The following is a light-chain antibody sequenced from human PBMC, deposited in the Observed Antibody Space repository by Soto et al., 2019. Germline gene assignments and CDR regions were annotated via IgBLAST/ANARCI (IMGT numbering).Light chain of an antibody. CDR2: GAS. Sequence: EIVMTPSPATLSLSPGERAALSCRASQSINSELAWYQQKPGQPPRLLIYGASTRATGVPARFTGSESGSEFTLTISGLQSEDFAVYYCHQGHNWPLTFGQGTRLEI. J-gene: IGKJ2*01. CDR3: HQGHNWPLT. CDR1: QSINSE. V-gene: IGKV3-15*01.